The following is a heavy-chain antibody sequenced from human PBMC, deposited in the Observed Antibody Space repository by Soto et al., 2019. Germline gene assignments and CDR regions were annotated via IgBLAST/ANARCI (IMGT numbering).Heavy chain of an antibody. CDR3: ARDSLERRDYYYYGMDV. Sequence: SGPTLVNPTLTLTLTCTFSGFSLSTSGMRVSWIRQPPGKALEWLARIDWDGDKFYSTSLKTRLTISKDTSKNQVVLTMTNMDPVDTATYYCARDSLERRDYYYYGMDVWGQGTTVTVSS. V-gene: IGHV2-70*04. CDR2: IDWDGDK. CDR1: GFSLSTSGMR. D-gene: IGHD1-1*01. J-gene: IGHJ6*02.